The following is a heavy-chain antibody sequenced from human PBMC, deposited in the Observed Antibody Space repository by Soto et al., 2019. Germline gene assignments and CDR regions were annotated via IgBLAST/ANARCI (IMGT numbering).Heavy chain of an antibody. D-gene: IGHD4-4*01. V-gene: IGHV3-72*01. CDR2: IRNKAKSYTS. Sequence: GGTLRLSCAASGFTFSDHYMDWVRQAPGKGLEWVGRIRNKAKSYTSEYGASVKGRFTISRDDSKKSLYLQMNSLKTEDTAVYYCARGATVTTNYYYGLDVWGQGTTVTVSS. CDR1: GFTFSDHY. J-gene: IGHJ6*02. CDR3: ARGATVTTNYYYGLDV.